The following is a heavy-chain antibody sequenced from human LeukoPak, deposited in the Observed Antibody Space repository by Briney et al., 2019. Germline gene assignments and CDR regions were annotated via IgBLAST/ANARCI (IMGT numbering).Heavy chain of an antibody. CDR3: GKYLQTAVGANDY. Sequence: GGSLRLSCAASGFTFSSYPMNWVRQARGKGLDGVSVISGSGGVTFYGDSVQGRFTNSRDNSRDTLYLQMTNLRAEDTAVYYCGKYLQTAVGANDYWGQGTLVTVSS. V-gene: IGHV3-23*01. D-gene: IGHD1-26*01. J-gene: IGHJ4*02. CDR1: GFTFSSYP. CDR2: ISGSGGVT.